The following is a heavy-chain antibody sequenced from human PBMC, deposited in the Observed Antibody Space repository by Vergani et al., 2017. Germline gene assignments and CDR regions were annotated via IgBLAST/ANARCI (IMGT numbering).Heavy chain of an antibody. CDR2: ISSYNGNT. CDR3: GGHISASGTPYSGMYV. D-gene: IGHD2-21*01. V-gene: IGHV1-18*01. Sequence: QSRLVQSGVEVKKPGASVKISCKASGYSFTSYGISWLRQAPGQGPEWLGWISSYNGNTMYSQNFQYRVTMTTDTSASTVYLEVRSLRPDDTAVYYCGGHISASGTPYSGMYVWGQGTTVIVSS. CDR1: GYSFTSYG. J-gene: IGHJ6*02.